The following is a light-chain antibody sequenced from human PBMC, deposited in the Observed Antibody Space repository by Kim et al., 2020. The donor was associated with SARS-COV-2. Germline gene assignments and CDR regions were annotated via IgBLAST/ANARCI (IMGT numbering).Light chain of an antibody. V-gene: IGLV3-1*01. CDR1: NVGDKY. CDR2: QDS. Sequence: VSVSQGQTASITCEGDNVGDKYAGGYQQKPGQDTVLVIYQDSKRPSGSPERFSGDNSGNTATLTISETQAMDEADYYCQAWDSSVVFGGGTQLTVL. CDR3: QAWDSSVV. J-gene: IGLJ2*01.